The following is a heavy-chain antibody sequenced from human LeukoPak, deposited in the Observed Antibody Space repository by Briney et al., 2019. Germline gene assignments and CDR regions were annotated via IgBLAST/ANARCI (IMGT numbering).Heavy chain of an antibody. CDR1: GFTFSSYG. D-gene: IGHD3-3*01. CDR3: ARGDGVARYYYYYYDMDV. Sequence: PGGSLRLSCAASGFTFSSYGMHWVRQAPGKGLEWVAVISYDGSNKYYADSVKGRFTISRDNSKNTLYLQMNSLRSEDTAVYYCARGDGVARYYYYYYDMDVWGQGTTVTVSS. J-gene: IGHJ6*02. V-gene: IGHV3-30*03. CDR2: ISYDGSNK.